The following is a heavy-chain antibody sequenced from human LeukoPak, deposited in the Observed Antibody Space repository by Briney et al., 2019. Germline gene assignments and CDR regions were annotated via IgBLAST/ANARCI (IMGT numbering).Heavy chain of an antibody. CDR2: IKSKTDGGTT. Sequence: GGSLRLSCAASGFTFSNAWMSWVRQAPGKGLDWVGRIKSKTDGGTTDYAAPVKGRFTISRDDSKNTLYLQMNSLKTEDTAVYYCTTDFTRYDSSGYTGWGQGTLVTVSS. CDR1: GFTFSNAW. V-gene: IGHV3-15*01. CDR3: TTDFTRYDSSGYTG. D-gene: IGHD3-22*01. J-gene: IGHJ4*02.